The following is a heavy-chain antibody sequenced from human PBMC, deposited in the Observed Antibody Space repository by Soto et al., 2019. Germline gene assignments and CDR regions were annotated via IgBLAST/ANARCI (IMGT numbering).Heavy chain of an antibody. Sequence: GGSLRLSCAASGLTFSSYAMHWVRQAPGKGLEWVAVISYDGSNKYYADSVKGRFTISRDNSKNTLYLQMNSLRAEDTAVYYCARDLGIAAAGTHSYNWFDPWGQGTLVTVSS. D-gene: IGHD6-13*01. CDR1: GLTFSSYA. J-gene: IGHJ5*02. V-gene: IGHV3-30-3*01. CDR2: ISYDGSNK. CDR3: ARDLGIAAAGTHSYNWFDP.